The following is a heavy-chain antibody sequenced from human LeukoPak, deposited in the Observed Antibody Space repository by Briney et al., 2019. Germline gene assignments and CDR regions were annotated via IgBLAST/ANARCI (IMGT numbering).Heavy chain of an antibody. J-gene: IGHJ4*02. CDR2: IYYSGST. CDR3: ARHDSMVTPPLDY. CDR1: GDSISTFY. D-gene: IGHD4/OR15-4a*01. Sequence: PSETLSLTCTVSGDSISTFYWNWIRQPPGKGLEWIGHIYYSGSTNYNPSLKSRVTISLATSKNQFSLKLSSVTAADTAVYYCARHDSMVTPPLDYWGQGTLVTVSS. V-gene: IGHV4-59*08.